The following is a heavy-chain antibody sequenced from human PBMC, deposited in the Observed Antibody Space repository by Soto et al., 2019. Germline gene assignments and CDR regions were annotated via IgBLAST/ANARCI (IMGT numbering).Heavy chain of an antibody. CDR2: IYYSGSP. CDR1: GGAMTSTSFY. V-gene: IGHV4-30-4*01. D-gene: IGHD2-21*02. CDR3: AGAQSIYLGGDCHSDSFAF. J-gene: IGHJ3*01. Sequence: PSETLSLTCTVSGGAMTSTSFYWTWIRQSPGKGLEWIGYIYYSGSPFYNPSLQSRLSMSVDTSKNQFSLKLNSVTAADTAVYFCAGAQSIYLGGDCHSDSFAFWGQGTMVTVSS.